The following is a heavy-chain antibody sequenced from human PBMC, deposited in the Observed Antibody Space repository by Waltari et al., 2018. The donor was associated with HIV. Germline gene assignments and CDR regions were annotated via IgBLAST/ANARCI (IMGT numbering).Heavy chain of an antibody. CDR3: ARGHFSMVRGVTPGYYYGMDV. Sequence: QVQLVQSGAEVKKPGASVKVSCKASGYTFTSYDINWVRQATGQGTEWMGWMNPNSGNTGYAQKFQGRVTMTRNTSISTAYMELSSLRSEDTAVYYCARGHFSMVRGVTPGYYYGMDVWGQGTTVTVSS. CDR2: MNPNSGNT. J-gene: IGHJ6*02. CDR1: GYTFTSYD. D-gene: IGHD3-10*01. V-gene: IGHV1-8*01.